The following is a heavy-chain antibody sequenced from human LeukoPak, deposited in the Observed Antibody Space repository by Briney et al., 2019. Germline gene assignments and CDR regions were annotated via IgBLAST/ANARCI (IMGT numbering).Heavy chain of an antibody. D-gene: IGHD1-26*01. CDR3: AKDTNSGSYINYFDY. Sequence: GGSLRLSCAASGFTFRNFWMSWVRQAPGKGLEWVSAISGSGGSTYYADSVKGRFTISRDNSRNTLYLQMNSLRAEDTAVYYCAKDTNSGSYINYFDYWGQGTLVTVSS. V-gene: IGHV3-23*01. J-gene: IGHJ4*02. CDR1: GFTFRNFW. CDR2: ISGSGGST.